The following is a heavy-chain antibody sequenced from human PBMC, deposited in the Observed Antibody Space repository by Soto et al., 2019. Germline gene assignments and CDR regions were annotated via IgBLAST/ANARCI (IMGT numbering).Heavy chain of an antibody. CDR1: GAALSSGGYF. CDR3: TRAHTYDNYCGP. CDR2: NYYSGAT. Sequence: SETLSFTCTVSGAALSSGGYFYTWVRQPPGKGMEWLGHNYYSGATHYNPSLKSRVPISLHKSKSPFSLRLVSVTAANKAVYYGTRAHTYDNYCGPWGQGTRSTV. V-gene: IGHV4-61*08. J-gene: IGHJ5*02.